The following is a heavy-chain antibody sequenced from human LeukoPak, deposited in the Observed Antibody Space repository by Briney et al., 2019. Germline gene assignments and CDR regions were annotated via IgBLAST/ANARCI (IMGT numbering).Heavy chain of an antibody. Sequence: PGGSLRLSCAASGFIFSSYAMQWVRQAPGRRLEYVSGISSNGAITYYGNSVRGRFTISRDNSKNTLYLQMNSLRAEDTAVYYCARRAVAGTLDYWGQGTLVTVSS. D-gene: IGHD6-19*01. CDR3: ARRAVAGTLDY. CDR1: GFIFSSYA. CDR2: ISSNGAIT. V-gene: IGHV3-64*01. J-gene: IGHJ4*02.